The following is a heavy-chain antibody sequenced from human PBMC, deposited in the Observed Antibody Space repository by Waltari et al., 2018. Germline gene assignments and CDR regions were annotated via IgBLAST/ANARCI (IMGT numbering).Heavy chain of an antibody. CDR3: ARSLLGGVWFREFPRWFDP. J-gene: IGHJ5*02. CDR2: IYHSGST. D-gene: IGHD3-10*01. Sequence: QVQLQESGPGLVKPSETLSLTCAVSGYSISSGYYWGWIRQPPGKGLEWIGSIYHSGSTYYNPSLKSRVTISVDTSKNQFSLKLSSVTAADTAVYYCARSLLGGVWFREFPRWFDPWGQGTLVTVSS. CDR1: GYSISSGYY. V-gene: IGHV4-38-2*01.